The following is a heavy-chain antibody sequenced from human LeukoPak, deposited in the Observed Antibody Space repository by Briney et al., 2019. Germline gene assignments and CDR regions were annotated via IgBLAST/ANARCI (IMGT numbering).Heavy chain of an antibody. V-gene: IGHV4-61*01. CDR2: IYYSGST. Sequence: SETLSLTCTVSGGSVNSGSYYWSWVRQPPGKGLEWIVYIYYSGSTNYNPSLKSRVTISLDTSKNQFSLRLTSVTAADTAVYYCARDCGYSTTPRYAMDVWGRGTTVTVSS. D-gene: IGHD5-18*01. J-gene: IGHJ6*02. CDR3: ARDCGYSTTPRYAMDV. CDR1: GGSVNSGSYY.